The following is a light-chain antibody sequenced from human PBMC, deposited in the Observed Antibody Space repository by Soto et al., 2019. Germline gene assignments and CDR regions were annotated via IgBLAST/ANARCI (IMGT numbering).Light chain of an antibody. Sequence: SALTQPASVSGSPGQSITISCTGTSSDVGGFNYVSWYQQHPGKAPKLMIYEVSSRPSGVSNRFSGSKSGNTASLTISGLQAEDEADYYCTSYTSSSTLVVFGGGTKLTVL. CDR2: EVS. CDR3: TSYTSSSTLVV. V-gene: IGLV2-14*01. CDR1: SSDVGGFNY. J-gene: IGLJ2*01.